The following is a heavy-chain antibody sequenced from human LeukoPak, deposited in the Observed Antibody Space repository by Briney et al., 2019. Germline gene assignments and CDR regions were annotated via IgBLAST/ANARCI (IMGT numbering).Heavy chain of an antibody. CDR3: ARHADGNQVDY. CDR2: IYYSGST. CDR1: GGSISSFY. Sequence: PSETLSLTCTVSGGSISSFYWGWIRQPPGKGLEWIGYIYYSGSTNYNPSLNSRVTISVDTSKNQFSLKLSSVTAADTAVYYCARHADGNQVDYWGQGTLVTVSS. D-gene: IGHD4-17*01. J-gene: IGHJ4*02. V-gene: IGHV4-59*08.